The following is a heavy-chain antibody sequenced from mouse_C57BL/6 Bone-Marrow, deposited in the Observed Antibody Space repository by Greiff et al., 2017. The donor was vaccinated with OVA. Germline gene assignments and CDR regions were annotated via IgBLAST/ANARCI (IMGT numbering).Heavy chain of an antibody. D-gene: IGHD1-1*01. CDR3: AQYYGSTYYYAMDY. V-gene: IGHV1-81*01. J-gene: IGHJ4*01. Sequence: VQGVESGAELARPGASVKLSCKASGYTFTSYGISWVKQSTGQGLEWIGEIYPRSGNTYYNEKFKGKATLTADKSSSTAYMELRSLTSEDSAVLFCAQYYGSTYYYAMDYWGQGTSVTVSS. CDR1: GYTFTSYG. CDR2: IYPRSGNT.